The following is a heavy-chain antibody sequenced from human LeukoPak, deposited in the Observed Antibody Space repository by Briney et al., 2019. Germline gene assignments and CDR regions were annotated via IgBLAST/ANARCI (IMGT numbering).Heavy chain of an antibody. CDR1: GGSISSYY. J-gene: IGHJ4*02. CDR2: IYYSGST. V-gene: IGHV4-59*01. Sequence: SETLSLTCTVSGGSISSYYWSWIRQPPAKGLEWIGDIYYSGSTNYNPSLKSRVTISVDTSKNQFSLKLSSVTAADTAVYYCARVRDDFWSGPSAYFDYWRQGTLVSVFS. CDR3: ARVRDDFWSGPSAYFDY. D-gene: IGHD3-3*01.